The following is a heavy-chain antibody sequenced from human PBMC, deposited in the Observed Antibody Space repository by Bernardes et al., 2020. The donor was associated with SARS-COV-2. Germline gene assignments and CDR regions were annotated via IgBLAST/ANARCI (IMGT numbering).Heavy chain of an antibody. CDR3: AKVWYPKENDYDRRIVYVYV. Sequence: GGSLRLSCVVSGVTFSGHAMIWVRQAPGKGLEWVASISGSGGGTYYADSVRGRLTISRDNSKSTMFLQMDRLRAEDTAIYYCAKVWYPKENDYDRRIVYVYVWRQGTTVPVSS. D-gene: IGHD4-17*01. CDR2: ISGSGGGT. CDR1: GVTFSGHA. J-gene: IGHJ6*02. V-gene: IGHV3-23*01.